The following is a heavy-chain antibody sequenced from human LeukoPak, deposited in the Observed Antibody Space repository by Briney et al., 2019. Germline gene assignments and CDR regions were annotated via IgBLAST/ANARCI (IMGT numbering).Heavy chain of an antibody. CDR3: ARGRDYYDSSGLAFDI. CDR2: IYYSGST. J-gene: IGHJ3*02. Sequence: PSETLSLTCTVSGGSISSHYWSWIRQPPGKGLEWIGYIYYSGSTNYNPSLKSRVTISVDTSKNQFSLKLSSVTAADTAVYYCARGRDYYDSSGLAFDIWGQGTMVTVSS. CDR1: GGSISSHY. V-gene: IGHV4-59*11. D-gene: IGHD3-22*01.